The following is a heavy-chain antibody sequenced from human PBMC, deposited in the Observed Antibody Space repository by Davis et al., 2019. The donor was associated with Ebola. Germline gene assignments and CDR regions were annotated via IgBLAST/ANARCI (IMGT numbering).Heavy chain of an antibody. J-gene: IGHJ5*02. CDR1: GGSFSGYY. Sequence: SETLSLTCTVYGGSFSGYYWSWIRQLPGKGLEWIGEIHHIGGSNYNPSLKSRVTISVDTSKNQFSLKLTSVTAADTAVYYCARKPARWENWFDPWGQGTLVTVSS. D-gene: IGHD2-2*01. V-gene: IGHV4-34*01. CDR2: IHHIGGS. CDR3: ARKPARWENWFDP.